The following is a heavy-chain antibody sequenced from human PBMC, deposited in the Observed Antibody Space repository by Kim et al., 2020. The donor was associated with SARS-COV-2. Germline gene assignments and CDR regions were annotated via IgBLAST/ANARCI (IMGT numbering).Heavy chain of an antibody. V-gene: IGHV4-34*01. CDR1: GGSFSGYY. D-gene: IGHD2-2*02. CDR3: ARMRGYCSSTSCYTPDY. CDR2: INHSGST. J-gene: IGHJ4*02. Sequence: SETLSLTCAVYGGSFSGYYWSWIRQPPGKGLEWIGEINHSGSTNYNPSLKSRVTISVDTSKNQFSLKLSSVTAADTAVYYCARMRGYCSSTSCYTPDYWGQGTLVTVSS.